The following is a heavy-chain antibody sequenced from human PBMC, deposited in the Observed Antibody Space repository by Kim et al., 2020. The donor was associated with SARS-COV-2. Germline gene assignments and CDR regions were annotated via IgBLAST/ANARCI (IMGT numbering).Heavy chain of an antibody. CDR1: GFTFSSYA. Sequence: GGSLRLSCAASGFTFSSYAMSWVRQAPGKGLEWVSAISGSGGSTYYAGSVKGRFTISRDNSKNTMYLQMNSLRAEDTAVYYCAKDSGTDSGDQLDYCGQGTLVTVSS. J-gene: IGHJ4*01. D-gene: IGHD4-17*01. CDR2: ISGSGGST. CDR3: AKDSGTDSGDQLDY. V-gene: IGHV3-23*01.